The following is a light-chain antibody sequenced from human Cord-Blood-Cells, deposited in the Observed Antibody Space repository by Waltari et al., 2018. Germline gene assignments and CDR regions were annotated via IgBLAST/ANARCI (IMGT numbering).Light chain of an antibody. CDR3: SSYTSSSTLV. Sequence: QSALTQPASPSGPPGQSITTPCPALSSDVGGYDIVSWYQQHPGKAPKLMIYDVSQRPSGVSNRFSGSKSGNTASLTISGLQAEDEADYYCSSYTSSSTLVFGGGTKLTVL. CDR2: DVS. V-gene: IGLV2-14*01. J-gene: IGLJ2*01. CDR1: SSDVGGYDI.